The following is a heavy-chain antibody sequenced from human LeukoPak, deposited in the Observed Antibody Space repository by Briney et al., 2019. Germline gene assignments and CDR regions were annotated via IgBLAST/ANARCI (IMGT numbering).Heavy chain of an antibody. CDR1: GGSFSGYY. V-gene: IGHV4-34*01. D-gene: IGHD2-8*01. CDR2: INHSGST. Sequence: SETLSLTCAVYGGSFSGYYWSWIRQPPGKGLEWIGEINHSGSTNYNPSLKSRVTISVDTSKNQFSLKLSSVTAADTAVYYCASGYCTNGVCWAGAFDIWGQGTMVTVSS. J-gene: IGHJ3*02. CDR3: ASGYCTNGVCWAGAFDI.